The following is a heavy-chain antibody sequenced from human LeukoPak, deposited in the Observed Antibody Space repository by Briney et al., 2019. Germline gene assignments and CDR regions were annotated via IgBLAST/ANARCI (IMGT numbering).Heavy chain of an antibody. Sequence: GGSLRLSCAASGFTFSSYGMHWVRQAPGKGLEWVAFIWYDGSNKYYADSVKGRFTISRDNSKNTLYLQMNSLRAEDTAVYYCATRGVAGNDYWGRGTLVTVSS. CDR1: GFTFSSYG. D-gene: IGHD6-19*01. CDR2: IWYDGSNK. J-gene: IGHJ4*02. CDR3: ATRGVAGNDY. V-gene: IGHV3-30*02.